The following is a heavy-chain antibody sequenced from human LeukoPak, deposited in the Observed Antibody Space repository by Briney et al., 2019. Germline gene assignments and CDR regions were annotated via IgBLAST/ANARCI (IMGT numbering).Heavy chain of an antibody. CDR1: GGSISSYS. D-gene: IGHD2-21*01. CDR2: IYHSGST. J-gene: IGHJ4*02. Sequence: KPSETLSLTCTVSGGSISSYSWSWIRQPPGKGLEWIGYIYHSGSTYYNPPLKSRVTISVDRSKNQFFLKLSSVTAADTAVYYCARAVVVRDYYFDYWGQGTLVTVSS. V-gene: IGHV4-30-2*01. CDR3: ARAVVVRDYYFDY.